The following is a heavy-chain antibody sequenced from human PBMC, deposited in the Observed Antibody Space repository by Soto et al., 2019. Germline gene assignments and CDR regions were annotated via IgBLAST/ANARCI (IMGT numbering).Heavy chain of an antibody. CDR2: IYHSGSP. Sequence: QVLLQESGPGLVKPSETLSLTCSVSGASITSYYWSWIRQPPGKGLEWIGYIYHSGSPSYNPSLKSRVTISVDTSKTQLYLRLVSVTAADTALYFCAREDFGSCSSTTCLNWCDPWGQGTLVTVSS. J-gene: IGHJ5*02. CDR3: AREDFGSCSSTTCLNWCDP. V-gene: IGHV4-59*01. D-gene: IGHD2-2*01. CDR1: GASITSYY.